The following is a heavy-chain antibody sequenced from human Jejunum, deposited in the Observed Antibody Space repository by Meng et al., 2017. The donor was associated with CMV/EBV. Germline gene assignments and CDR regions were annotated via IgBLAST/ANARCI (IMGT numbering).Heavy chain of an antibody. D-gene: IGHD3-16*01. CDR1: GFSFDDYA. V-gene: IGHV3-9*01. Sequence: GFSFDDYAMYWVRQAPGKGLEWVSGINWNSGSIGYADSVKGRFTISRDNAKNSLYLQMNSLRPEDTALYYCVKDIRGGYFYYGMDVWGQGTMVTVSS. J-gene: IGHJ6*02. CDR3: VKDIRGGYFYYGMDV. CDR2: INWNSGSI.